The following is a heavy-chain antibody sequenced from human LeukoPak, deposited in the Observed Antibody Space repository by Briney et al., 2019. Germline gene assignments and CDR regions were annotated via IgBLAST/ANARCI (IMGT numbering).Heavy chain of an antibody. J-gene: IGHJ1*01. D-gene: IGHD3-9*01. CDR3: ASGRVFGHYDILTGYIPH. CDR1: GGSISSSSYY. CDR2: IYYSGST. Sequence: PSETLSLTCTVSGGSISSSSYYWGWIRQPPGKGLEWIGSIYYSGSTYYNPSLKSRVTISVDTSKNQFSLKLSSVTAADTAVYYCASGRVFGHYDILTGYIPHWGQGTLATVSS. V-gene: IGHV4-39*07.